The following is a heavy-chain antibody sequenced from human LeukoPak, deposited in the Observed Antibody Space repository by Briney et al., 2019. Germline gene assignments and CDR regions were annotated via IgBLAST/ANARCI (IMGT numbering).Heavy chain of an antibody. CDR1: GYSFTNYW. Sequence: KPGESLKISCKGSGYSFTNYWIGWVRQMPGNGLEWMGIIYPDDSDTRYGPSFQGQAPISADKSISTAYLQWSSLKASDTDMYYCARRSQDGSGYDSAWDYFDYWGQGTLVTVSS. CDR2: IYPDDSDT. J-gene: IGHJ4*02. D-gene: IGHD5-12*01. CDR3: ARRSQDGSGYDSAWDYFDY. V-gene: IGHV5-51*01.